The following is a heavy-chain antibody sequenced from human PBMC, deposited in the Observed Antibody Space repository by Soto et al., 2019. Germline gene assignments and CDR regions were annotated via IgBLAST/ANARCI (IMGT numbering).Heavy chain of an antibody. D-gene: IGHD3-22*01. J-gene: IGHJ4*02. CDR1: GGSISSYY. Sequence: SETLSLTCTVSGGSISSYYWSWIRQPAGKGLEWIGRIYTSGSTNYNPSLKSRVTMSVDTSKNQFSLKLSSVTAADTAVYYCARGLYTYDSSGYYFDYWGQGTLVTVPQ. CDR3: ARGLYTYDSSGYYFDY. CDR2: IYTSGST. V-gene: IGHV4-4*07.